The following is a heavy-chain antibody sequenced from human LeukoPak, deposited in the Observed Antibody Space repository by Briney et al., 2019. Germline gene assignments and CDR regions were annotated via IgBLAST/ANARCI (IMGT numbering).Heavy chain of an antibody. D-gene: IGHD6-19*01. CDR3: ARPYTSGWHGVFHI. CDR1: GGSISIGDYY. Sequence: PSETLSLTCTVSGGSISIGDYYWRWIRQPPGKGLELIVYIYYRGSTYYNPSLKSRVTMSVDTSKNQFSLKWSPVTAADTAVYYCARPYTSGWHGVFHIWGQGTMVTVSS. CDR2: IYYRGST. J-gene: IGHJ3*02. V-gene: IGHV4-30-4*01.